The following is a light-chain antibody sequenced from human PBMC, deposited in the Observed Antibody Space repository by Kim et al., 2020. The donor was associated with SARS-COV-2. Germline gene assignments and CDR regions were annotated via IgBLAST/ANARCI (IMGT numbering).Light chain of an antibody. Sequence: LSPGERATLSCRASQSLSSHSLAWYQQKPGQAPSLLIYGASSRATDIPDRFSGSGSGTDFTLTISRLEHEDFAVYYCQHYGASRTFGQGTKVDIK. CDR1: QSLSSHS. CDR3: QHYGASRT. CDR2: GAS. J-gene: IGKJ1*01. V-gene: IGKV3-20*01.